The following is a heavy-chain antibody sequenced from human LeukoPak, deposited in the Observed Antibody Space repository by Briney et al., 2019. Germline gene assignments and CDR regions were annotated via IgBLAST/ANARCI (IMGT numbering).Heavy chain of an antibody. V-gene: IGHV3-48*03. CDR1: GFTFGGYE. D-gene: IGHD3-22*01. Sequence: GGSLRLSCAASGFTFGGYEMNWIRQAPGKGLEWVSYISSSGSNTHYADSVKGRFTVSRDNAKKSVYLQMDSLRAEDTAVYYCERVKWLDDYWGQGTLVTVSS. CDR2: ISSSGSNT. J-gene: IGHJ4*02. CDR3: ERVKWLDDY.